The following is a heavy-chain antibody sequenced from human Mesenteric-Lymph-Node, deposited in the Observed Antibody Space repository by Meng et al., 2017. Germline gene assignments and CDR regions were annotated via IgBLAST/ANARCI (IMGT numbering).Heavy chain of an antibody. J-gene: IGHJ4*02. CDR2: IYHSEST. D-gene: IGHD3-16*02. CDR1: GGSISSYY. Sequence: GSLRLSCTVSGGSISSYYWSWIRQPPGKGLEWIGSIYHSESTYYNPSLKSRVTISVDTSKNQFSLKLSSVTAADTAVYYCARGPMITFGGVIVLYFDYWGQGTLVTVPQ. V-gene: IGHV4-59*08. CDR3: ARGPMITFGGVIVLYFDY.